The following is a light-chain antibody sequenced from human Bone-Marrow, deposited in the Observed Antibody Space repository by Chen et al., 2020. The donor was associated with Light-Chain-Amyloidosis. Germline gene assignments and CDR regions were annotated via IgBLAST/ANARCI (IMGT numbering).Light chain of an antibody. Sequence: DIRMTQSPFTLSASVGDRVTITCRASQYIGDWLAWCRQKPGKALNLLIKKGTNLQSGVPSRFIGSGVGTHFNLTINSRLPVDFATYFSRKYKSYTFPFGKGTNL. J-gene: IGKJ2*01. CDR1: QYIGDW. CDR2: KGT. V-gene: IGKV1-5*03. CDR3: RKYKSYTFP.